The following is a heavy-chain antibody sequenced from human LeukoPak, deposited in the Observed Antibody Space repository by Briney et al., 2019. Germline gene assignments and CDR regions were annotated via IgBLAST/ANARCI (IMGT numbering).Heavy chain of an antibody. D-gene: IGHD5-24*01. CDR3: ARGDDYADS. CDR1: GFSVSNSY. Sequence: PGGSLRLSCAASGFSVSNSYMTWVRQAPGKGLECVSLIYSGGSTYYADSVKGRLSIFSDNSKNTLYLQMNSLRAEDTAVYFCARGDDYADSWGQGTLVTVSS. J-gene: IGHJ4*02. CDR2: IYSGGST. V-gene: IGHV3-66*01.